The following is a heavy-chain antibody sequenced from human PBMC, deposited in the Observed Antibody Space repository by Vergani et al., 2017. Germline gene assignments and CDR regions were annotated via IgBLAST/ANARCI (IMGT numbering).Heavy chain of an antibody. CDR2: IIPIFGTA. D-gene: IGHD4/OR15-4a*01. J-gene: IGHJ6*03. Sequence: QVQLVQSGAEVKKPGSSVKVSCKASGGTFSSYAISWVRQAPGQGLEWMGRIIPIFGTANYAQKFQGRVTITADESTSTAYMELSSLRSEDTAVYYCARSTDYPDDYVSSDYFRRTLGVWGKGTTVTVS. V-gene: IGHV1-69*13. CDR1: GGTFSSYA. CDR3: ARSTDYPDDYVSSDYFRRTLGV.